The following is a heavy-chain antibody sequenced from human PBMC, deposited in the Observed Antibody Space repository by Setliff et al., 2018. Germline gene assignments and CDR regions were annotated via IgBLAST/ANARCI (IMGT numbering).Heavy chain of an antibody. D-gene: IGHD5-18*01. J-gene: IGHJ4*02. CDR2: IIPIFGTA. CDR1: GGTFSSYA. V-gene: IGHV1-69*05. CDR3: ARAPSVELVTIRTNSWFTY. Sequence: GASVKVSCKASGGTFSSYAISWVRQAPGQGLEWMGGIIPIFGTANYAQKFQGRVTLTTDTSTSTAYMELRSLTSDDSAFYYCARAPSVELVTIRTNSWFTYWGQGTLVTVSS.